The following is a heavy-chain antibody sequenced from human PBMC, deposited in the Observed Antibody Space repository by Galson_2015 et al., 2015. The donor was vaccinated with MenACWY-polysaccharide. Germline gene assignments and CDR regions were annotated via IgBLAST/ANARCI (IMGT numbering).Heavy chain of an antibody. V-gene: IGHV5-51*01. CDR2: IYPSDSDV. Sequence: QSGAEAIKPGESLSLSCRASGYLFTRFAIGWVRQMYGKGLEWQGMIYPSDSDVKYTPSFQGQVTFSADRSTNTAYLQWSSLKASDSAMYDCARKDHGAWSIDVWGQGTTVTVSS. CDR3: ARKDHGAWSIDV. J-gene: IGHJ6*02. CDR1: GYLFTRFA. D-gene: IGHD4/OR15-4a*01.